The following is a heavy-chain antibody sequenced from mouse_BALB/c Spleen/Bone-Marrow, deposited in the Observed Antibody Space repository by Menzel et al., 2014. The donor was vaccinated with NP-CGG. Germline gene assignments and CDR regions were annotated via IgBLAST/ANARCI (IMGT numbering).Heavy chain of an antibody. D-gene: IGHD2-4*01. CDR3: ASLDDYIY. Sequence: VQLQQSGAELVKPGASVKLSCTASGFNIKDTYMHWVKQRPEQGLEWIGRIDPANGNTKYDPKFQGKATITADTSSNTAYLQLSRLTSEDTAVYYCASLDDYIYWGQGTLVTVSA. V-gene: IGHV14-3*02. CDR1: GFNIKDTY. J-gene: IGHJ3*01. CDR2: IDPANGNT.